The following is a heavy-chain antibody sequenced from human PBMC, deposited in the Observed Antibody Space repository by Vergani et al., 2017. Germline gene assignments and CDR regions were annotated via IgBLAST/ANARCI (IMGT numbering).Heavy chain of an antibody. CDR1: GFTFSSYG. V-gene: IGHV3-23*04. CDR3: ANVDTAMAYDP. CDR2: ISGSGGST. J-gene: IGHJ5*02. Sequence: VQLVESGGGVVQPGRSLRLSCAASGFTFSSYGMHWVRQAPGKGLELVSAISGSGGSTYYADSVKGRFTISRDNSKNTLYLQMNSLRAEDTAVHYCANVDTAMAYDPWGQGTLVTVSS. D-gene: IGHD5-18*01.